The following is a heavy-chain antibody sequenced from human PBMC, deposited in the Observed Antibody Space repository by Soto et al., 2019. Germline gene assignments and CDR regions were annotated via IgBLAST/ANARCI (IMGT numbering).Heavy chain of an antibody. CDR2: IWYDGSNK. J-gene: IGHJ6*03. CDR1: GFTFSSYG. D-gene: IGHD1-1*01. Sequence: QVQLVESGGGVVQPGRSLRLSCAASGFTFSSYGMHWVRQAPGKGLEWVAVIWYDGSNKYYADSVKGRFTISRDNSKNTLYLQRNSLRAEDTAVYYCAREGPKLERPSYYYYMDVWGKGTTVTVSS. CDR3: AREGPKLERPSYYYYMDV. V-gene: IGHV3-33*01.